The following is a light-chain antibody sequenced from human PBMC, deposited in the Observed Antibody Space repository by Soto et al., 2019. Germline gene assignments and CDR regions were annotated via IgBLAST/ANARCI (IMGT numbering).Light chain of an antibody. CDR3: QPYSTSRT. J-gene: IGKJ1*01. Sequence: EIVLTQSPGTLSLSPGERATISCRASQSVSSSYLAWYHQKPDQAPRLLIYGASRRATGTPDRFSGSGSGTDFTLTISRLQPEAFTDYYCQPYSTSRTVGQGTKVEI. CDR1: QSVSSSY. CDR2: GAS. V-gene: IGKV3-20*01.